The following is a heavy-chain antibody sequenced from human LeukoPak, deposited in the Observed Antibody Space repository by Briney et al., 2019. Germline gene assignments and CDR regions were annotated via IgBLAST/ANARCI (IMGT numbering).Heavy chain of an antibody. Sequence: GTSVKVSCKASGFTFTSSAMQWVRQARGQRLEWIGWIVVGSGNTNYAQKFQERVTITRDMSTSTAYVELSSLRSEDTAVYYCAAGWVCSGGSCYYYFDYWGQGTLVTVSS. CDR1: GFTFTSSA. CDR3: AAGWVCSGGSCYYYFDY. J-gene: IGHJ4*02. D-gene: IGHD2-15*01. V-gene: IGHV1-58*02. CDR2: IVVGSGNT.